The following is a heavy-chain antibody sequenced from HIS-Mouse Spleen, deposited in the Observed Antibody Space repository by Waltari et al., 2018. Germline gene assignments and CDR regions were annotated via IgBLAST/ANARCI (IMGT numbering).Heavy chain of an antibody. D-gene: IGHD3-16*01. CDR2: IYYSGST. J-gene: IGHJ2*01. CDR1: GGSISSGGYY. CDR3: ARAPIRGYWYFDL. Sequence: QVQLQESCPGLVKPSQTLSLTCTVSGGSISSGGYYWSWIRQHPGKGLEWIGYIYYSGSTYYNPALKSRVTISVDTSKNQFSLKLSSVTAADTAVYYCARAPIRGYWYFDLWGRGTLVTVSS. V-gene: IGHV4-31*03.